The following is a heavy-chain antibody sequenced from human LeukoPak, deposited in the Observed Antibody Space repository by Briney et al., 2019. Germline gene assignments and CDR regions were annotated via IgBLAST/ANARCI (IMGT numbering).Heavy chain of an antibody. J-gene: IGHJ4*02. D-gene: IGHD2-8*01. Sequence: ASVKVSCKASGYTFTSYDIKWVRQATGQGLEWMGWMNPNSGSTGYVQKFQGRVTMTRNTSISTAYMELSSLRSEDTAVYYCARAPTSNGFDYWGQGTLVTVSS. CDR2: MNPNSGST. CDR3: ARAPTSNGFDY. V-gene: IGHV1-8*01. CDR1: GYTFTSYD.